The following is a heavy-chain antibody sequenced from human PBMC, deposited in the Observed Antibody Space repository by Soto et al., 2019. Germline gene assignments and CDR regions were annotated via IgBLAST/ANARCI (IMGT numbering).Heavy chain of an antibody. CDR2: ISGSGGST. V-gene: IGHV3-23*01. J-gene: IGHJ4*02. Sequence: VQLLESGGGLVQPGGSLRLSCAASGFTFSSYAMRWVRQAPVKGLEWVSAISGSGGSTYYADSVKGRFTISRDNSKNTLYLQMSRLSAEDTAVYYCARRGSGSYYDYWGKGTLVTVSS. D-gene: IGHD1-26*01. CDR1: GFTFSSYA. CDR3: ARRGSGSYYDY.